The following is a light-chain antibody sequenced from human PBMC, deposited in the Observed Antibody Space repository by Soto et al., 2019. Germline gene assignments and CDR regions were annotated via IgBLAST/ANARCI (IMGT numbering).Light chain of an antibody. CDR2: EVT. CDR3: CSFAGNRNFV. CDR1: SSDVGSYDL. J-gene: IGLJ1*01. Sequence: QSVLTQPASVSGSPGQSITISCSGTSSDVGSYDLVSWYQQHPGEAPKLMIYEVTKRPSGVSNRFSGSKSGNTASLTIAGLQPEDEADYYYCSFAGNRNFVSGTGTKLTVL. V-gene: IGLV2-23*02.